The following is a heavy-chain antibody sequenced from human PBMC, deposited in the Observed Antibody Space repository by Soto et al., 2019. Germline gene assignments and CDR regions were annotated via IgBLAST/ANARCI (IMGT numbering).Heavy chain of an antibody. V-gene: IGHV4-30-2*01. Sequence: SETLSLTCAVSGGSISSCGYSWSWVRQPPGKGLEWIGYIYHSGSTYYNPSLKSRVTISVDRSKNQFSLKLSSVTAADTAVYYCARVPAPWGQGTLVTVSS. J-gene: IGHJ5*02. CDR3: ARVPAP. CDR1: GGSISSCGYS. CDR2: IYHSGST.